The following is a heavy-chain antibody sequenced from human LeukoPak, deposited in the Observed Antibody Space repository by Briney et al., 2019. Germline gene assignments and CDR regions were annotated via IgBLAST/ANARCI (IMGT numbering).Heavy chain of an antibody. J-gene: IGHJ4*02. CDR1: GFNFINAW. CDR2: IKINPNGGTT. Sequence: PGGSLRLSCGGSGFNFINAWMDWVRQAPGKGLGWVCRIKINPNGGTTGFPGTVKGRFSISRDDSQNTLFLQMNSLKTEDTAVYYCITVSHFVAYWGRGSLVTVSS. CDR3: ITVSHFVAY. V-gene: IGHV3-15*07. D-gene: IGHD5-12*01.